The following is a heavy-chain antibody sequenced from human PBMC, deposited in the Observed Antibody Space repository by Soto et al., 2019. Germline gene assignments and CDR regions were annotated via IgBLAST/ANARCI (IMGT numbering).Heavy chain of an antibody. J-gene: IGHJ4*02. CDR3: ASGGRDTVTGDY. CDR2: THFTGS. D-gene: IGHD4-17*01. CDR1: GGSISSGGYY. Sequence: QVQLQESGPGLVKPSQTVSLTCTVSGGSISSGGYYWYWIRHHPGKGLEWLGHTHFTGSSYTPSLKSRVTISADTSNNQCSLELTSVTAADTAVYYCASGGRDTVTGDYWGQGTLFTVSS. V-gene: IGHV4-31*03.